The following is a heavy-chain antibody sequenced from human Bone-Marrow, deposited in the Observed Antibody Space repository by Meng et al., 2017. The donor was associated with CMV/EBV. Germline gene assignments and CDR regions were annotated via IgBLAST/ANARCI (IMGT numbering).Heavy chain of an antibody. Sequence: GGSLRLSCAASGFTVSSNYMSWVRQAPGKGLEWVSVIYSGGSTYYADSVKGRFTISRDNSKNTLYLQMNSLRAEDTAVYYCARFRASNYYYYYGMAVWGQGPTVTVSS. CDR2: IYSGGST. CDR1: GFTVSSNY. V-gene: IGHV3-66*02. J-gene: IGHJ6*02. CDR3: ARFRASNYYYYYGMAV.